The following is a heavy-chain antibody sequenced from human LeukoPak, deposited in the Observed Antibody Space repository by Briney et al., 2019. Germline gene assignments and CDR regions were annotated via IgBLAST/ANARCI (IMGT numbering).Heavy chain of an antibody. J-gene: IGHJ3*02. D-gene: IGHD3-9*01. Sequence: GGSLRLSCAASGFTFSNYAMSWVRQAPGKGLEWVAAISGSGAGTYYADSVKGGFTISRDNSKNTLYLQMNSLSAEDTAVYYCAKGGMYYDILTGYSMDAFDIWGQGTMVTVSS. CDR3: AKGGMYYDILTGYSMDAFDI. CDR2: ISGSGAGT. V-gene: IGHV3-23*01. CDR1: GFTFSNYA.